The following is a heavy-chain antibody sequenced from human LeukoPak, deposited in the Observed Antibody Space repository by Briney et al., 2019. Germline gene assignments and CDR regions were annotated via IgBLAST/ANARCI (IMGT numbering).Heavy chain of an antibody. V-gene: IGHV3-48*01. J-gene: IGHJ4*02. D-gene: IGHD6-19*01. Sequence: PGGSLRLSCAASGFTFSSYSMNWVRQAPGRGVEGVSYISSSSSNIYYADSVKGRFTISRDNAKNSLYLQMNSLRAEDTAVYYCACSGWFRGGWYFDYWGQGTLVTVSS. CDR1: GFTFSSYS. CDR2: ISSSSSNI. CDR3: ACSGWFRGGWYFDY.